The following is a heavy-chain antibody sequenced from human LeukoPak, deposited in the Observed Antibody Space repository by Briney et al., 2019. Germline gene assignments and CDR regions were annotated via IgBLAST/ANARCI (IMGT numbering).Heavy chain of an antibody. D-gene: IGHD6-13*01. J-gene: IGHJ3*02. Sequence: GGSLRLSCAASGFTFSSYAMHWVRQAPGKGLEWVSYISSSGSTIYYADSVKGRFTISRDNAKNSLYLQMNSLRAEDTAVYYCARELAAAVRGAFDIWGQGTMVTVSS. CDR3: ARELAAAVRGAFDI. V-gene: IGHV3-48*04. CDR2: ISSSGSTI. CDR1: GFTFSSYA.